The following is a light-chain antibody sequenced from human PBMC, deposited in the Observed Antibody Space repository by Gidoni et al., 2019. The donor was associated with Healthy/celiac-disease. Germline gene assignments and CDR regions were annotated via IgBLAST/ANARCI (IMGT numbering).Light chain of an antibody. CDR3: YSTDSSGNHRV. V-gene: IGLV3-10*01. Sequence: SYELTQPPSVSVSPGQTARSTCSGDALPKKYAYWYQQKSGPAPVLVIYEYSKRHSGIPERFSGSSSGTMPTLTISGAQVEDEADYYCYSTDSSGNHRVFGGGTKLTVL. CDR2: EYS. J-gene: IGLJ2*01. CDR1: ALPKKY.